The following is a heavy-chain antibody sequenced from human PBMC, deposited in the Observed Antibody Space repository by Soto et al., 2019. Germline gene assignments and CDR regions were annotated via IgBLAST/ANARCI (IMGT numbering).Heavy chain of an antibody. CDR1: GFTFNSYW. D-gene: IGHD3-16*02. CDR2: VKQDGSEK. CDR3: FRALNAQVYYDPVWGGYLPKIYGMYA. V-gene: IGHV3-7*01. J-gene: IGHJ6*02. Sequence: GGSLRLSCAACGFTFNSYWIRWVRQAPGKGLEWVANVKQDGSEKHYVDSVKGRFTISRDNAKNLVFLQMNSLRDEDTAVYYCFRALNAQVYYDPVWGGYLPKIYGMYAWGQSTTGTGSS.